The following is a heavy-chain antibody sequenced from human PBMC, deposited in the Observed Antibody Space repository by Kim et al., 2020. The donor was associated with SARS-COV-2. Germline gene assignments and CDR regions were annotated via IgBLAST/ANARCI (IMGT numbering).Heavy chain of an antibody. CDR2: IIPIFGTA. V-gene: IGHV1-69*13. CDR1: GGTFSSYA. D-gene: IGHD2-15*01. Sequence: SVKVSCKASGGTFSSYAISWVRQAPGQGLEWMGGIIPIFGTANYAQKFQGRVTITADESTSTAYMELSSLRSEDTAVYYCARDRRYCSGGSCWENDAFDIWGQGTMVTVSS. CDR3: ARDRRYCSGGSCWENDAFDI. J-gene: IGHJ3*02.